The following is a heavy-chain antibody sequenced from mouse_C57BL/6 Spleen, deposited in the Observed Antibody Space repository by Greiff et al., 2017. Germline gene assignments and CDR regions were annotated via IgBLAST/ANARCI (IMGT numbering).Heavy chain of an antibody. J-gene: IGHJ2*01. CDR1: GFTFSDYG. D-gene: IGHD1-1*01. CDR3: ARNYGSSYAFDY. V-gene: IGHV5-17*01. Sequence: EVKLVESGGGLVKPGGSLKLSCAASGFTFSDYGMHWVRQAPEKGLEWVAYISSGSSTIYYADTVKGRFTISRDNAKNTLFLQMTSLGSEDTAMYYCARNYGSSYAFDYWGQGTTLTVSS. CDR2: ISSGSSTI.